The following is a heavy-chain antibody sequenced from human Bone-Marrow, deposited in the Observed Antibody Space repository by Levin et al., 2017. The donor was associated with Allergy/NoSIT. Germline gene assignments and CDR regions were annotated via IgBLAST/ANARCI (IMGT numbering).Heavy chain of an antibody. CDR3: ARIKESSYVIDAFDS. V-gene: IGHV4-34*01. CDR1: GGSFSTYY. CDR2: INHSGST. J-gene: IGHJ3*02. D-gene: IGHD1-26*01. Sequence: GSLRLSCAVYGGSFSTYYWNWIRQPPGKGLEWIGEINHSGSTNYNPSLKSRVTISVDTSKNQFSLKLSSVTAADTAVYYCARIKESSYVIDAFDSWGPGTMVTVSS.